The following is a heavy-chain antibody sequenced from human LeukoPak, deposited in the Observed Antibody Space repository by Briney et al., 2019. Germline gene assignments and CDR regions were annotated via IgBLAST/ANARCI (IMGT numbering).Heavy chain of an antibody. CDR3: ARHYGGNWDY. D-gene: IGHD4-23*01. Sequence: GESLKISCKGSGYTLTTYWISWVRQMPGKGLEWMGIIYPGDSDTRYSPSFQGQVTISADKSITTAYLQWSSLKASDTAMYYCARHYGGNWDYWGQGTLVSVSS. CDR2: IYPGDSDT. J-gene: IGHJ4*02. V-gene: IGHV5-51*01. CDR1: GYTLTTYW.